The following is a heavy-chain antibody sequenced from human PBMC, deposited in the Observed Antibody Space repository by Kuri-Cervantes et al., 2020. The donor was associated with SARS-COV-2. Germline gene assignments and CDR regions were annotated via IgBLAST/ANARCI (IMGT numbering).Heavy chain of an antibody. D-gene: IGHD2-15*01. V-gene: IGHV3-30*03. J-gene: IGHJ6*02. CDR3: ARDPPSPYCSGGSCRTDV. CDR1: GFTFSSYG. Sequence: GESLKISCAASGFTFSSYGMHWVRQAPGKGLEWVAVISYDGSNKYYADSVKGRFTISRDNSKNSLYLQMNSLRAEDTAVYYCARDPPSPYCSGGSCRTDVWGQGTTVTVSS. CDR2: ISYDGSNK.